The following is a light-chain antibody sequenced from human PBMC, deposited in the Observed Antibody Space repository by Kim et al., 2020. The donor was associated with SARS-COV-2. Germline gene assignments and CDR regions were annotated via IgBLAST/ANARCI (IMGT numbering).Light chain of an antibody. CDR3: QQRSNWLLT. J-gene: IGKJ4*01. Sequence: EIVLTQSPVTLSLSPGERATLSCRASQNIYNFLAWYQQKPGQAPRLLIFDAFNRAAGVPARFSGSGSGTDFTLTISGLEPEDFAVYYCQQRSNWLLTFGGGTKLEI. CDR2: DAF. V-gene: IGKV3-11*01. CDR1: QNIYNF.